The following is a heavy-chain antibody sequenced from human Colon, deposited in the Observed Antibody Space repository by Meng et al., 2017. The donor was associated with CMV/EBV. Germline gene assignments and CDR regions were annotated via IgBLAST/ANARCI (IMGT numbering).Heavy chain of an antibody. Sequence: AAPTIPVSYTSMSWFRQAPGKGLEWVAAIYSGYNTYYPDSVKGRFTISRDDSKNTLYLQMNNLRVEDTAVYYCAREGHCGGDCYSDSWGQGILVTVSS. V-gene: IGHV3-53*01. J-gene: IGHJ5*01. CDR2: IYSGYNT. D-gene: IGHD2-21*02. CDR1: TIPVSYTS. CDR3: AREGHCGGDCYSDS.